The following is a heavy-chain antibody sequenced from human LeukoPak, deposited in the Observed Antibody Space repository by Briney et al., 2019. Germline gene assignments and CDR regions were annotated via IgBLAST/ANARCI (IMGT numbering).Heavy chain of an antibody. J-gene: IGHJ6*03. CDR3: ARGISYYDSSGDPSPPYYYMDV. D-gene: IGHD3-22*01. CDR2: VIPIVGTA. V-gene: IGHV1-69*05. CDR1: GCTFSSYA. Sequence: SVKVSCKASGCTFSSYAISWVRQAPGQGLEWMAGVIPIVGTANYAQKFQGRVTITTDESTSTAYMELSSLRSEDTAVYYCARGISYYDSSGDPSPPYYYMDVWGKGTTVTVSS.